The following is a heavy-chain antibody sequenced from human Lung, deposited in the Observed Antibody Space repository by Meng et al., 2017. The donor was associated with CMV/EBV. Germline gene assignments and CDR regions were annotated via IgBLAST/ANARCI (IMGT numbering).Heavy chain of an antibody. D-gene: IGHD7-27*01. CDR3: ARDDNWGPDY. CDR1: GYTFAGHY. J-gene: IGHJ4*02. CDR2: IHYDTGET. V-gene: IGHV1-2*02. Sequence: SVXVSCKTSGYTFAGHYLHWLRQAPGQGLEWMAWIHYDTGETNYAQNFHGRVIVTRDTSITTAYMELRSLRPDDTAMYYCARDDNWGPDYWGQGPLVTVSS.